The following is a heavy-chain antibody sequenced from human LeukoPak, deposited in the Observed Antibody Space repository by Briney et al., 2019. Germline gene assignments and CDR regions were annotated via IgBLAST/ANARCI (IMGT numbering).Heavy chain of an antibody. CDR3: AKGGVGFWSGYPPPLDY. J-gene: IGHJ4*02. CDR1: GFTFSSYA. CDR2: ISGSGGST. D-gene: IGHD3-3*01. Sequence: GGSLRLSCAASGFTFSSYAMSWVRQAPGKGLEWVSAISGSGGSTYYADSVKGRFTISRDNSKNTLYLQMNSLRAEDTAVYYCAKGGVGFWSGYPPPLDYWGQGTLVTVSS. V-gene: IGHV3-23*01.